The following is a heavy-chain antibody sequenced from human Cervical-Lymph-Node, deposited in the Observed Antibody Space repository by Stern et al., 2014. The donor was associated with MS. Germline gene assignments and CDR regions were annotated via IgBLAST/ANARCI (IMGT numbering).Heavy chain of an antibody. D-gene: IGHD3-9*01. CDR2: IRSKTSGGTT. CDR3: AREARMQHDDILAGHGGKHYYFYGMDV. Sequence: EVQLVESGGGLVKPGRSLRLSCATSGFRFSAHSMHWVRQAPGKGLEWVGVIRSKTSGGTTEYAASVKDGFTISRDDSRSSAYLQLNTLTTEDTGVYYCAREARMQHDDILAGHGGKHYYFYGMDVWGQGTTVTVSS. J-gene: IGHJ6*02. V-gene: IGHV3-49*04. CDR1: GFRFSAHS.